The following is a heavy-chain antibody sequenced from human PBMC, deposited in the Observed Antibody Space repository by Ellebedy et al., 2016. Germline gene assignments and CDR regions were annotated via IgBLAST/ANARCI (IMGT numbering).Heavy chain of an antibody. D-gene: IGHD6-19*01. J-gene: IGHJ5*02. V-gene: IGHV3-48*02. Sequence: GGSLRLXXVASGFTISNYNMNWIRQSPGKGLEWVSYIGTSSSAIYYADSVKGRFTVSRDDAKNSLYLQMNSLRDEDTAVYYCVRQIMIDSSGWSPWGQGTLVTVSS. CDR3: VRQIMIDSSGWSP. CDR1: GFTISNYN. CDR2: IGTSSSAI.